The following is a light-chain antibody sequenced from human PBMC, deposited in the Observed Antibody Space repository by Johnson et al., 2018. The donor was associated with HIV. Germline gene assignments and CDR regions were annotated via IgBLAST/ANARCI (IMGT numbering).Light chain of an antibody. V-gene: IGLV1-51*02. CDR1: SSNIGNNY. CDR3: GTWDSSLSAGGYV. J-gene: IGLJ1*01. CDR2: EDN. Sequence: QSVLTQPPSVSAAPGQTVTISCSGSSSNIGNNYVSWYQQLPGTVPKLLIYEDNKRPSGIPDRFSGSKSGTSATLGITGLQTGDEADYYCGTWDSSLSAGGYVFGTGTKVTVL.